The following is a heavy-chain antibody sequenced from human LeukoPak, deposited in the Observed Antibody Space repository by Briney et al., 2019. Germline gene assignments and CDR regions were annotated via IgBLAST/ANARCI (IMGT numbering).Heavy chain of an antibody. J-gene: IGHJ3*01. D-gene: IGHD3-16*01. CDR1: GGSISSHY. Sequence: SEALSLTCTVSGGSISSHYWSWIRQPPGKGLEWIGYIYNSGSTNYNPSLKSRVTISLDTSKNPFSLHLTSVTAADTAVYFCARDDYGVFDAFDVWGQGTVVSVSA. CDR3: ARDDYGVFDAFDV. CDR2: IYNSGST. V-gene: IGHV4-59*08.